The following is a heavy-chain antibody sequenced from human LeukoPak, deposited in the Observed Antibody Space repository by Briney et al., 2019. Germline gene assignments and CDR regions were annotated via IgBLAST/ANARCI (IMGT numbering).Heavy chain of an antibody. D-gene: IGHD4-11*01. CDR2: ISSSSSYI. V-gene: IGHV3-21*01. J-gene: IGHJ5*02. CDR1: GFTFSSYS. CDR3: MRASVHDYSNYL. Sequence: PGGSLRLSCAASGFTFSSYSMNWVRQAPGRGLEWVSSISSSSSYIYYADSVKGRFTISRDNAKNSLYLQMNSLRAEDTAVYYCMRASVHDYSNYLWGQGTLVTVSS.